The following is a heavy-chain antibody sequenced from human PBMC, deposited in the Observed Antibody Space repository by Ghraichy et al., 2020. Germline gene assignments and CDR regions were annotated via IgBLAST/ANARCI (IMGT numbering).Heavy chain of an antibody. CDR3: ARGFHSGVY. Sequence: GIERVSRINSDGSSTSYADSVKGRFTISRDNAKNTLYLQMNSLRAEDTAVYYCARGFHSGVYWGQGTLVTVCS. J-gene: IGHJ4*02. CDR2: INSDGSST. V-gene: IGHV3-74*01. D-gene: IGHD3-10*01.